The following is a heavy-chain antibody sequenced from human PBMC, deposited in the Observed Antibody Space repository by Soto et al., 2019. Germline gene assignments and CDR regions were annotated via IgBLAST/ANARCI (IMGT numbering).Heavy chain of an antibody. CDR1: GFTFTSSA. V-gene: IGHV1-58*02. J-gene: IGHJ6*03. CDR2: IVVGSGNT. CDR3: AATPAETRDMDV. Sequence: ASVKVSCKASGFTFTSSAMQWVRQARGQRLEWIGWIVVGSGNTNYAQKFQERVTITRDMSTSTAYMELSSLRSEDTAVYYCAATPAETRDMDVWGKGTTVTVSS.